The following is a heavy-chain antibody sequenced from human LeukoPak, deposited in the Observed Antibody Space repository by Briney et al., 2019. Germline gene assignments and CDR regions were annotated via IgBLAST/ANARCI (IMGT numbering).Heavy chain of an antibody. CDR2: INPNSGSP. D-gene: IGHD6-13*01. CDR3: ARLAAPGFQNYYFDY. CDR1: GYTFITHY. V-gene: IGHV1-46*01. Sequence: ASVKVSCKASGYTFITHYIHWVRQAPGQGLEWLGIINPNSGSPAYAQKFQGRVTMTRDTSTNTVYMELSSLRSEDTAVYYCARLAAPGFQNYYFDYWGQGTLVTVSS. J-gene: IGHJ4*02.